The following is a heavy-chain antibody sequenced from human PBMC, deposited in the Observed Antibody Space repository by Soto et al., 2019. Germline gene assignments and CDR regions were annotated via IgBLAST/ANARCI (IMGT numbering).Heavy chain of an antibody. CDR1: GDSVSSNSAA. CDR3: ARGHSGSQGSELEFDY. Sequence: KQSQTLSLTCAISGDSVSSNSAAWNWIRQSPSRGLEWLGRTYYRSKWYNDYAVSVKSRITINPDTSKNQFSLQLNSVTPEDTAVYYCARGHSGSQGSELEFDYWGQGTLVTVSS. D-gene: IGHD1-26*01. CDR2: TYYRSKWYN. J-gene: IGHJ4*02. V-gene: IGHV6-1*01.